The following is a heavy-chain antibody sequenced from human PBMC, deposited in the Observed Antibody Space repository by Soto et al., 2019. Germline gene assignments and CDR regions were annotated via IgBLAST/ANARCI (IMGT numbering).Heavy chain of an antibody. D-gene: IGHD6-13*01. CDR2: ISSDGSSA. J-gene: IGHJ4*02. CDR3: TREYTSSRYFDY. Sequence: GGSLRLSCAASGVTFSGHWTHWVRQTPGKGLVWVSRISSDGSSASYADSVKGRFTISRDNAKNTLYVQMNSLTAEDTAVYHCTREYTSSRYFDYWGQGALVTVSS. CDR1: GVTFSGHW. V-gene: IGHV3-74*01.